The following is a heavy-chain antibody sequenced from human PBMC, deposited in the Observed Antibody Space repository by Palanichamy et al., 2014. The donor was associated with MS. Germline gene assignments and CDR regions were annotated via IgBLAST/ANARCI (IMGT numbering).Heavy chain of an antibody. CDR1: GYTFTGYY. CDR3: ARGDVLRFLERSPLDY. D-gene: IGHD3-3*01. CDR2: INPDSGGA. Sequence: QVQLVQSGAEVKRPGASVKVSCKASGYTFTGYYMHWVRQAPGQGLEWMGWINPDSGGAIYAHKFQGRVTMTRDTSINTAYMELSRMRSDDTATYYCARGDVLRFLERSPLDYWGQGTLVTVSS. J-gene: IGHJ4*02. V-gene: IGHV1-2*02.